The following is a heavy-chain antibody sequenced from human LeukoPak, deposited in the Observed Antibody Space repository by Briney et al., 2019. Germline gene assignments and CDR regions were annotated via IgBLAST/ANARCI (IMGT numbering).Heavy chain of an antibody. CDR1: GYTFTIYD. J-gene: IGHJ6*02. D-gene: IGHD4-11*01. CDR2: MNPNSGNT. CDR3: ARVYGNYYPFYYYGMDV. V-gene: IGHV1-8*01. Sequence: EASVKVSCKASGYTFTIYDINWVRQATGQGLEWMGWMNPNSGNTGYAQKFQGRVTMTRNTSISTAYMELSSLRSEDTAVYYCARVYGNYYPFYYYGMDVWGQGTTVTVSS.